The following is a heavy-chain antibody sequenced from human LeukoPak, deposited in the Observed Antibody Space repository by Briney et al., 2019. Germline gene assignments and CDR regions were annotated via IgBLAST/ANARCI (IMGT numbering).Heavy chain of an antibody. Sequence: SETLSLTCTVSGGSISSYYWSWIRQPPGKGLEWIGYIYYSGTTNYNPSLKSRVTISVDTSKNQFALKLSSVTAENTAVYYCARDPPDCSSTSCLYPVGFWGQGTLVNVSS. CDR1: GGSISSYY. V-gene: IGHV4-59*01. CDR3: ARDPPDCSSTSCLYPVGF. J-gene: IGHJ4*02. CDR2: IYYSGTT. D-gene: IGHD2-2*01.